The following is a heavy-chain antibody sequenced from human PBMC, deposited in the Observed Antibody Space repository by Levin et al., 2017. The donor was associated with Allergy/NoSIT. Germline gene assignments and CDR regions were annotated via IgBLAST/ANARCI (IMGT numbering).Heavy chain of an antibody. J-gene: IGHJ2*01. Sequence: GGSLRLSCAASGFTFSSYSMNWVRQAPGKGLEWVSSISSSSSYIYYADSVKGRFTISRDNAKNSLYLQMNSLRAEDTAVYYCARGDDDFWSGYYFRYWYFDLWGRGTLVTVSS. V-gene: IGHV3-21*01. D-gene: IGHD3-3*01. CDR2: ISSSSSYI. CDR1: GFTFSSYS. CDR3: ARGDDDFWSGYYFRYWYFDL.